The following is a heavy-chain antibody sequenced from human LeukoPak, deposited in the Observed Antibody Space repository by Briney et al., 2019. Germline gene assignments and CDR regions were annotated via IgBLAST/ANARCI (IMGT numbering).Heavy chain of an antibody. D-gene: IGHD5-18*01. Sequence: PSETLSLTCAVYGGSFSGYYWSWIRQPPGKGLEWIGEINHSGSTNYNPSHKSRVTISVDTSKNQFSLKLSSVTAADTAVYYCARTKQLWSRGSNWFDPWGQGTLVTVSS. V-gene: IGHV4-34*01. J-gene: IGHJ5*02. CDR2: INHSGST. CDR1: GGSFSGYY. CDR3: ARTKQLWSRGSNWFDP.